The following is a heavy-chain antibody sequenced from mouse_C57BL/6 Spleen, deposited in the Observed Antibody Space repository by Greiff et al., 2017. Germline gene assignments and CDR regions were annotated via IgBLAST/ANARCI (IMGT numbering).Heavy chain of an antibody. CDR1: GFTFSDSG. CDR3: ARHYYGINYDFDY. J-gene: IGHJ2*01. D-gene: IGHD1-1*01. Sequence: EVTLVESGGGLVQPGGSLKLSCAASGFTFSDSGMHWVRQAPQKGLEWVAYISSGSSTIYYADTVKGRFTISRDNAKNTLFLQMTRLRSEDAAMYYCARHYYGINYDFDYWGQGTTLTVSS. V-gene: IGHV5-17*01. CDR2: ISSGSSTI.